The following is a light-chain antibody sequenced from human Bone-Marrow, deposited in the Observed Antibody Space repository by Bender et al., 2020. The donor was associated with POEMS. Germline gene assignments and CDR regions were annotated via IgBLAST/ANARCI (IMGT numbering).Light chain of an antibody. CDR2: EVN. CDR1: SGNVGYYNL. V-gene: IGLV2-23*02. J-gene: IGLJ3*02. CDR3: CSYRGSNNLM. Sequence: QSALTQPASVSGSPGQSITISCTGTSGNVGYYNLVSWYQQSPGKAPKLIIYEVNKRPTGVQKRFSGSKSGNTASLTISGVQVDDEAHYYCCSYRGSNNLMCGGGTRLTVL.